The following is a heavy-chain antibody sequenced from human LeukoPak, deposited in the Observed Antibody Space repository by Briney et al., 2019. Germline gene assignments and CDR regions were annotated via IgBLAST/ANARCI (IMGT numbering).Heavy chain of an antibody. J-gene: IGHJ4*02. Sequence: GGSLRLSCAASEFTFSSYGMSWVRQAPGKGLEWVSSISGSGGSTQYADSVQGRFAISRDNSKNALYLQMNSLRAEDTAVYYCAKALTTVTPGDYWGQGTLVTVSS. D-gene: IGHD4-17*01. CDR1: EFTFSSYG. CDR3: AKALTTVTPGDY. CDR2: ISGSGGST. V-gene: IGHV3-23*01.